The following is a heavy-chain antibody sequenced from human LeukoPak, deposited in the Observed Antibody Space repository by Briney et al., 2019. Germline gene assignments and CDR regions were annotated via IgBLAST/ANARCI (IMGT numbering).Heavy chain of an antibody. V-gene: IGHV1-2*02. Sequence: ASVKVSCKASGYTFTGYYMHWVRQAPGQGLEWMGWINPNSGGTNYAQKFQGRVTLTRDTSISTAYMELSRLRSDDTAVYYCARDFVGSSGWYYSFWGQGTLVTVSS. D-gene: IGHD6-19*01. CDR2: INPNSGGT. J-gene: IGHJ4*02. CDR1: GYTFTGYY. CDR3: ARDFVGSSGWYYSF.